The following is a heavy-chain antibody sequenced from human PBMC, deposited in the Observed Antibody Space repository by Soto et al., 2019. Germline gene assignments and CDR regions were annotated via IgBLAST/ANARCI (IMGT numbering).Heavy chain of an antibody. CDR3: ARDSTPMAS. CDR1: GYTFTSYA. Sequence: QVQLVQSGAEVKKPGASVKVSCKASGYTFTSYAISWVRQAPGQGLEWMGWISAYNGNTNSAQIRQGRLTKTTVTSTRTANMELRSLRSDDTAVYYSARDSTPMASWGQGALVSVAS. J-gene: IGHJ5*02. V-gene: IGHV1-18*01. D-gene: IGHD4-4*01. CDR2: ISAYNGNT.